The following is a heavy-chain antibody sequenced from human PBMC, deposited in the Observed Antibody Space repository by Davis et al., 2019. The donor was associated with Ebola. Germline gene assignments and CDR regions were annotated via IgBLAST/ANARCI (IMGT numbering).Heavy chain of an antibody. CDR3: ARGVGAWAAPDY. D-gene: IGHD6-6*01. J-gene: IGHJ4*02. CDR2: IWHDGSNE. Sequence: GESLKISCSASGISFSSYAMDWVRQAPGKGLEWLAVIWHDGSNEKYADSVKGRFTMSRDNSKNTLYLEMNSLTAEDTAVYFCARGVGAWAAPDYWGQGTLVTVSS. V-gene: IGHV3-33*01. CDR1: GISFSSYA.